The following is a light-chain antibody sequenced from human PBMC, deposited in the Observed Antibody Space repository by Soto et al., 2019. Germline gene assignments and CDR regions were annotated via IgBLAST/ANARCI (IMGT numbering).Light chain of an antibody. CDR3: QQRSKWPPMT. V-gene: IGKV3-11*01. CDR2: DAS. CDR1: QSISTY. J-gene: IGKJ5*01. Sequence: ILLTQSPVTLSLSPVQRATLSCMASQSISTYLAWYQVKPGQAPRLLIYDASSRATGVPARFSGSGSGTDFSLTISSLEPEDVAVYYCQQRSKWPPMTFGQGTRLEIK.